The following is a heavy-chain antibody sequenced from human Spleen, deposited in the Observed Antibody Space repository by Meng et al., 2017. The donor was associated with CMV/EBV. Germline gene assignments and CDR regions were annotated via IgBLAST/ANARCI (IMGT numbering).Heavy chain of an antibody. CDR2: IWYDGSNK. CDR1: GFTFSTSW. CDR3: VRDNSPMGTNAGY. D-gene: IGHD2-8*01. Sequence: GESLKISCAASGFTFSTSWMSWVRQAPGKGLEWVAVIWYDGSNKYYADSVQGRFTISRNNFKKTLYLQMNILRAEDTALYYCVRDNSPMGTNAGYWGQGTPVTVSS. V-gene: IGHV3-33*08. J-gene: IGHJ4*02.